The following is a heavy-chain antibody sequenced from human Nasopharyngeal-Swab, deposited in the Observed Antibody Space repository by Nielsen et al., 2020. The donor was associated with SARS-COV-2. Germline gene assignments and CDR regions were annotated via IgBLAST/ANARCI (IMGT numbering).Heavy chain of an antibody. Sequence: ASVKVSCRASGSTFTSYAMNCVRQAPGQGLEWMGWINTSTGNPTYAQGFTGRFVVSLDTSVSTAYLQISSLKAEDTAVYYCARAGSSLTGRWFDPWGQGTLVTVSS. CDR1: GSTFTSYA. CDR3: ARAGSSLTGRWFDP. V-gene: IGHV7-4-1*02. D-gene: IGHD6-13*01. CDR2: INTSTGNP. J-gene: IGHJ5*02.